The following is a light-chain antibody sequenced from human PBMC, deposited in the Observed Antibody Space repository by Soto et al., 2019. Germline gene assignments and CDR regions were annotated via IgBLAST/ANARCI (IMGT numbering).Light chain of an antibody. CDR1: QDISSI. J-gene: IGKJ2*01. CDR2: AAS. CDR3: QQFDTYPYT. V-gene: IGKV1-9*01. Sequence: THLTQSPSSLSAPVGHIATITFRASQDISSILAWYQQKPGKAPIFLIYAASALQSGVPSRFFGSGSGTDFTLTISSLQPEDAATYYCQQFDTYPYTFGQGTKLEIK.